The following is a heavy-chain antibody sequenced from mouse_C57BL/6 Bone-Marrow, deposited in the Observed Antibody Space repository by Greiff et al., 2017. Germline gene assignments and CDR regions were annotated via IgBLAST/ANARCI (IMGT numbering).Heavy chain of an antibody. Sequence: VQLKESGPGLVKPSQSLSLTCSVTGYSITSGYYWNWIRQFPGNKLEWMGYISYDGSNNYNPSLKNRISITRDTSKNQFFLKLNSVTTEDTATYYCARGVTTVVPGDYWGQGTSVTVSS. CDR2: ISYDGSN. J-gene: IGHJ4*01. CDR3: ARGVTTVVPGDY. V-gene: IGHV3-6*01. CDR1: GYSITSGYY. D-gene: IGHD1-1*01.